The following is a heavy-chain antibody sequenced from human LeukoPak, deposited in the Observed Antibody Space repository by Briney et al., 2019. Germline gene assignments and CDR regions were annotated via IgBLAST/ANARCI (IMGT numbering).Heavy chain of an antibody. CDR2: ITGNSGTT. CDR3: AKSDFWSGLRRLDS. Sequence: GGSLRLSCEASGFTFSNYAMNWVRQAPGKGLEWVSEITGNSGTTYYADSVKGRFATSRDNLKKIVYLQMNSLRAEDTAMYYCAKSDFWSGLRRLDSWGQGTLVTVSS. D-gene: IGHD3-3*01. V-gene: IGHV3-23*01. CDR1: GFTFSNYA. J-gene: IGHJ4*02.